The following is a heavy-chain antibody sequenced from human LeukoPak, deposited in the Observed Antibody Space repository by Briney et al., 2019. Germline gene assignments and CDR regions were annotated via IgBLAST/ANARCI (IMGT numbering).Heavy chain of an antibody. CDR1: GFTFSNYA. CDR3: AKDSSGWLGGIRIDY. D-gene: IGHD6-19*01. CDR2: ISGSGGST. V-gene: IGHV3-23*01. J-gene: IGHJ4*02. Sequence: GGSLRLSCAASGFTFSNYAMNWVRQAPGKGLEWVSAISGSGGSTYYADSVKGRFTISRDNSKNTLYLQMNSLRAEDTAVYYCAKDSSGWLGGIRIDYWGQGTLVTVSS.